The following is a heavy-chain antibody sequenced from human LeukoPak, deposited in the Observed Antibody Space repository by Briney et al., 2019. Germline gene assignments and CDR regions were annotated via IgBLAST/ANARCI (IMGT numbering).Heavy chain of an antibody. CDR1: GFTFRTYG. CDR2: MSYDGSNK. V-gene: IGHV3-30*18. D-gene: IGHD5-12*01. J-gene: IGHJ6*03. Sequence: GGSLRLSCEASGFTFRTYGMHWVRQAPGKGLEWVALMSYDGSNKDYTDSVKGRFTISRDNSKNKLYLQMNSLRTDDTAVYYCAKDLLRATGNGGYYMDVWGKGTPVTVSS. CDR3: AKDLLRATGNGGYYMDV.